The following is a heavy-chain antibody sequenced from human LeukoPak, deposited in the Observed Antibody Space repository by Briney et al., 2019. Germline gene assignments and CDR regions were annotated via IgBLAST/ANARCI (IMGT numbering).Heavy chain of an antibody. Sequence: PGGSLRLSCAASGFTVSSNYMSWVRQAPGKGLEWVSVIYSGGSTYYADSAKGRFTISRDNSKNTVYLLMNSLRTEDTAVYYCAKENRRVGDALDIWGRGTAVTVSS. CDR2: IYSGGST. CDR3: AKENRRVGDALDI. D-gene: IGHD3-10*01. V-gene: IGHV3-66*01. CDR1: GFTVSSNY. J-gene: IGHJ3*02.